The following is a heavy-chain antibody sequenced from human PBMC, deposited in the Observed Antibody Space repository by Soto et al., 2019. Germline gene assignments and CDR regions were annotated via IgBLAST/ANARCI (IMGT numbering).Heavy chain of an antibody. D-gene: IGHD1-26*01. Sequence: EVQLVASGGGLVQPGGSLRLSCEASGLTFSNYWMTWVRQAPGKGLEWVANIKQDGSGEYYVDSVTGRFTVSRDNAKNSLYLQMNSLRAEDTALYSCAKAGVGITTGYFDYWGKGTLVTVSS. CDR3: AKAGVGITTGYFDY. CDR2: IKQDGSGE. V-gene: IGHV3-7*01. CDR1: GLTFSNYW. J-gene: IGHJ4*02.